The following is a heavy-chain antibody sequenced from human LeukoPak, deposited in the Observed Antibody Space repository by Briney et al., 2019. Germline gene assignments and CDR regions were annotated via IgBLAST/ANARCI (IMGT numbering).Heavy chain of an antibody. CDR2: ISYSGGT. Sequence: PSETLSLTCTVSGGSISSSNYYWGWTRQPPGKGLEWFGSISYSGGTSYNPSLRSRVTISVDTSKNQFSLNLNSVTAADTAVYYCASQQYYYDSSGLYFDYWGQGTLVTVSS. CDR1: GGSISSSNYY. V-gene: IGHV4-39*01. D-gene: IGHD3-22*01. J-gene: IGHJ4*02. CDR3: ASQQYYYDSSGLYFDY.